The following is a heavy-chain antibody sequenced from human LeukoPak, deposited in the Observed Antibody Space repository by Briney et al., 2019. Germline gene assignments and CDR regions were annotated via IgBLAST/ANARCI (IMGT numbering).Heavy chain of an antibody. D-gene: IGHD4-17*01. CDR1: GFPFTNAW. J-gene: IGHJ4*02. CDR2: IKSKADGGIT. Sequence: GGSLRLSCAAAGFPFTNAWMTWVRQAPGKGLEWVGRIKSKADGGITEYAAPVKGRLTISRDDSKNTLYLQLNSLKTEDTAVYYCTTMNHYGDNAWGQGTLVTVSS. CDR3: TTMNHYGDNA. V-gene: IGHV3-15*05.